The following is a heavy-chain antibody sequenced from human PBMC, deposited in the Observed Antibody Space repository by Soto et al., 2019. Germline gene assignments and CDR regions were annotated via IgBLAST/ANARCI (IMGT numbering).Heavy chain of an antibody. J-gene: IGHJ4*02. D-gene: IGHD1-26*01. V-gene: IGHV3-23*01. CDR1: GFTFSSYA. Sequence: GGSLRLSCAASGFTFSSYAMSWVRQAPGKGLEWVSAISGSGGSTYYADSVKGRFTISRDNSKNTLYLQMNSLRAEDTAVYYCAKGPLDAQYSGSPRPFDYWGQGTLVTVSS. CDR3: AKGPLDAQYSGSPRPFDY. CDR2: ISGSGGST.